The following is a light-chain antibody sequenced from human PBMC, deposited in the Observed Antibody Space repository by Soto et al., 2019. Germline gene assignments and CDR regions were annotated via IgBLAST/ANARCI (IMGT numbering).Light chain of an antibody. CDR1: RGNFGTND. J-gene: IGLJ2*01. CDR2: DSH. V-gene: IGLV1-51*01. Sequence: QSVLTQPPSVSAAPGRKVTISCSGSRGNFGTNDVSWYHQFPGTAPTHLINDSHQRPPGIPDSFSASTSGTSAALGIAYLHPADEADYYCGTSDNTLSSTVFGGGTKLTVL. CDR3: GTSDNTLSSTV.